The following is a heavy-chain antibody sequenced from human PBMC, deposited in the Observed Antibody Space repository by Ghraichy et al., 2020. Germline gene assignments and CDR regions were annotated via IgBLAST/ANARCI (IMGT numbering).Heavy chain of an antibody. D-gene: IGHD1-26*01. CDR1: GFTFSSYW. CDR3: ARAPLNYSYYYYMDV. J-gene: IGHJ6*03. Sequence: GGSLRLSCAASGFTFSSYWMSWVRQAPGKGLEWVANIKQDGSEKFYVDSVKGRFTISRDNAKNSLYLQMNSLRAEDTAVYYCARAPLNYSYYYYMDVWGKGTTVTVSS. CDR2: IKQDGSEK. V-gene: IGHV3-7*01.